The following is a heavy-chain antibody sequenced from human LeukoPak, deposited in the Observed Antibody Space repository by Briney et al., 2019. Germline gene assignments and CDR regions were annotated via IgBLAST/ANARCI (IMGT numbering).Heavy chain of an antibody. Sequence: SETLSLTCTVSGGSISSYYWSWIRQPPGKGLEWIGYIYYSGSTNYNPSLKSRVTISVDTSKNQFPLKLSSVTAADTAVYYCARVAPQDYYFDYWGQGTLVTVSS. J-gene: IGHJ4*02. CDR3: ARVAPQDYYFDY. CDR2: IYYSGST. CDR1: GGSISSYY. V-gene: IGHV4-59*01. D-gene: IGHD2-15*01.